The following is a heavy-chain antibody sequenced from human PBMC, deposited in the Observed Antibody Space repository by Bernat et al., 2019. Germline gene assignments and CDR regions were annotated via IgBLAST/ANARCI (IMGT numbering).Heavy chain of an antibody. CDR1: GGTFSSYA. D-gene: IGHD6-19*01. J-gene: IGHJ5*02. V-gene: IGHV1-69*12. CDR2: IIPIFGTA. Sequence: QVQLVQSGAEVKKPGSSVKVSCKASGGTFSSYAISWVRQAPGQGLEWMGGIIPIFGTANYAQKFQGRVTITADESTSTAYMELSSLRSEDTAVYYCAREKENSGWCWGNWFDPWGQGTLVTVSS. CDR3: AREKENSGWCWGNWFDP.